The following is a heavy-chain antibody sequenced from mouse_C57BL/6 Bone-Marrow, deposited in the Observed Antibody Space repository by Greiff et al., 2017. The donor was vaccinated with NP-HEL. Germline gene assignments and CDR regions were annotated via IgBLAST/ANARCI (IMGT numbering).Heavy chain of an antibody. CDR3: ARRYSNYGYYAMDY. V-gene: IGHV5-12*01. Sequence: EVQVVESGGGLVQPGGSLKLSCAASGFTFSDYYMYWVRQTPEKRLEWVAYISNGGGSTYYPDTVKGRFTISRDNAKNTLYLQMSRLKSEDTAMYYCARRYSNYGYYAMDYWGQGTSVTVSS. D-gene: IGHD2-5*01. CDR1: GFTFSDYY. J-gene: IGHJ4*01. CDR2: ISNGGGST.